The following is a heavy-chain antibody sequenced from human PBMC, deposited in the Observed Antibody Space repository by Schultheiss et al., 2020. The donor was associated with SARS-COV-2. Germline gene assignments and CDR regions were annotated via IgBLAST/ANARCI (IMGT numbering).Heavy chain of an antibody. V-gene: IGHV3-48*04. Sequence: GGSLRLSCAASGFTFSSYSMNWVRQAPGKGLEWVSYISSSSSTIYYADSVKGRFTISRDNAKNSLYLQMNSLRAEDTALYYCAKDTDPGIADTSGFDYWGQGTLVTVSS. J-gene: IGHJ4*02. CDR2: ISSSSSTI. D-gene: IGHD6-13*01. CDR3: AKDTDPGIADTSGFDY. CDR1: GFTFSSYS.